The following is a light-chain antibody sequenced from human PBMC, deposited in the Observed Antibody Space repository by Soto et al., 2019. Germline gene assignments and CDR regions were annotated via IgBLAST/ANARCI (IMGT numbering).Light chain of an antibody. CDR2: SDT. Sequence: SYELTQPPSVSVAPGQTASISCGGNNMGSKGVHWYQQKPGQAPVLVIYSDTDLPPGIPERFSGSNSANLATLTISRVEAGDEADYYCQVWDSGSAHVVFGGGTKLTVL. CDR1: NMGSKG. CDR3: QVWDSGSAHVV. J-gene: IGLJ2*01. V-gene: IGLV3-21*04.